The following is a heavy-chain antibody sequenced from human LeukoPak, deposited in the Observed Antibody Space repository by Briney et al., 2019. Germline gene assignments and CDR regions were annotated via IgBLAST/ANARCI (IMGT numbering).Heavy chain of an antibody. CDR3: VRGPDIVVVVAATHNWFDP. D-gene: IGHD2-15*01. J-gene: IGHJ5*02. Sequence: ASVKLTFKAAGYTFTCYYLHLVRQAPGQGLEWMGFINPNSDGTNYVQKFQGRVTMSRDTSIGAACMELYRLRTDDTAVYYSVRGPDIVVVVAATHNWFDPWGQGTLVTVSS. V-gene: IGHV1-2*02. CDR1: GYTFTCYY. CDR2: INPNSDGT.